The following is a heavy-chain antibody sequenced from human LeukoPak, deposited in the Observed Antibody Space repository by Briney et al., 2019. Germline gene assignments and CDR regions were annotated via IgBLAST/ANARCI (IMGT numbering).Heavy chain of an antibody. CDR1: GGSISSYY. Sequence: SETLSLTCTVSGGSISSYYWSWIRQRAGKGLEWIGRIYTSGSTNYNPSLKSRVTMSVDTSKNQFSLKLSSVTAADTAVYYCARVGCTNGVCYDFDYWGQGTLVTVSS. CDR3: ARVGCTNGVCYDFDY. CDR2: IYTSGST. J-gene: IGHJ4*02. D-gene: IGHD2-8*01. V-gene: IGHV4-4*07.